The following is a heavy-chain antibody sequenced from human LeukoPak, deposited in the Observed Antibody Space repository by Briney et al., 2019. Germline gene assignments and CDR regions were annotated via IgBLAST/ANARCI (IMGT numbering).Heavy chain of an antibody. CDR3: ARTTAMVTIFDY. V-gene: IGHV1-3*01. CDR2: INAGNGNT. D-gene: IGHD5-18*01. CDR1: GYTFTTYA. Sequence: GASVKVSCKASGYTFTTYAMHWVRQAPGQRLECMGWINAGNGNTKYSQKFQDRVTITRDTSASTAYMELSSLRSEDTAVYYCARTTAMVTIFDYWGQGTLVTVSS. J-gene: IGHJ4*02.